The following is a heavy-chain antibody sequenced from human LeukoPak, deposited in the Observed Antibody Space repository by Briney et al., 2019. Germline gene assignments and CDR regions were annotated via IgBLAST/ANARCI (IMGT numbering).Heavy chain of an antibody. D-gene: IGHD6-13*01. CDR2: INHSGST. V-gene: IGHV4-34*01. J-gene: IGHJ4*02. Sequence: SETLSLTCAVYGGSFSGYYWSWIRQPPGKGLEWIGEINHSGSTNYNPSLKSRVTISVDTSKNQFSLKLSSVTAADTAVYYCAGPGYGSNWPFDYWGQGSLVTVSS. CDR1: GGSFSGYY. CDR3: AGPGYGSNWPFDY.